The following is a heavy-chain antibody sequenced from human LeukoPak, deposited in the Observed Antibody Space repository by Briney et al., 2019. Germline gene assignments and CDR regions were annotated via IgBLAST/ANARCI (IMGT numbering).Heavy chain of an antibody. CDR2: ISAYNGNT. D-gene: IGHD3-10*01. CDR1: GYTFTSYG. J-gene: IGHJ4*02. CDR3: ARGLRTMGFGELLSFVDY. V-gene: IGHV1-18*01. Sequence: ASVKVSCKASGYTFTSYGISWVRQAPGQGLEWMGWISAYNGNTNYAQKLQGRVTMTTDTSTSTAYMELRSLRSDDTAVYYCARGLRTMGFGELLSFVDYWGQGTLVTVSS.